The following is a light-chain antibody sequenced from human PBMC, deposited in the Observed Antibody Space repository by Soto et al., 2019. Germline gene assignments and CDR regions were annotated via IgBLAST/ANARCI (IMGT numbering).Light chain of an antibody. V-gene: IGKV3-20*01. CDR3: QQYGSSPPVT. Sequence: EIVLTQSPGTLSSSPGEGVTLSCRASETIRSNYLAWYQKKPGQAPRLLIFGASTRATGIPDKFSGSGSGTDFTLTISSLETEDFAEYYCQQYGSSPPVTFGPGT. CDR1: ETIRSNY. CDR2: GAS. J-gene: IGKJ3*01.